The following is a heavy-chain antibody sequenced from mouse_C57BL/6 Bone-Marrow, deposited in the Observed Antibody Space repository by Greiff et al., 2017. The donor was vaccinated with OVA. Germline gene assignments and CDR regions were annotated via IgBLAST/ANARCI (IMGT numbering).Heavy chain of an antibody. Sequence: EVKLMESGGGLVQPGGSMKLSCAASGFTFSDAWMDWVRQSPEQGLEWVAEIRNKANNHATYYAVSVKGRFTISRDDSKSSVYLQMNSLRAEDTGIYYCTSKLGTWFAYWGQGTLVTVSA. CDR3: TSKLGTWFAY. J-gene: IGHJ3*01. V-gene: IGHV6-6*01. CDR2: IRNKANNHAT. CDR1: GFTFSDAW. D-gene: IGHD4-1*01.